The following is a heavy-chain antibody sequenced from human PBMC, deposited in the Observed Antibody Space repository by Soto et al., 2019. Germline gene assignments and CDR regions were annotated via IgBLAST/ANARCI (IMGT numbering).Heavy chain of an antibody. Sequence: SGPTLVNPRQTLTLTCTFSGFSLSTSGMRVSWIRQPPGTALEWLARIDWADDKFYXTXLXTRLTXYKKTSKNQLVLTMTNMDPVETATYYCSRNTHYYVSSGYYSGTDPFVIGGQGTIVTVSS. CDR2: IDWADDK. CDR1: GFSLSTSGMR. J-gene: IGHJ3*02. CDR3: SRNTHYYVSSGYYSGTDPFVI. D-gene: IGHD3-22*01. V-gene: IGHV2-70*04.